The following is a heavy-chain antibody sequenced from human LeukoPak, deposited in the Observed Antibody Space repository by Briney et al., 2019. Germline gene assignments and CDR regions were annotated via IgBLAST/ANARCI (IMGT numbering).Heavy chain of an antibody. J-gene: IGHJ4*02. D-gene: IGHD6-19*01. CDR1: GFTFSSYA. Sequence: GGSLRLSCAASGFTFSSYAMHWVRQAPGKGLEWVAVISYDGSNKYYADSVKGRFTISRDNSKNTLYLQMNSLRAEDTAVYYCARDLAVAGTVGFDYWGQGTLVTVSS. CDR3: ARDLAVAGTVGFDY. V-gene: IGHV3-30-3*01. CDR2: ISYDGSNK.